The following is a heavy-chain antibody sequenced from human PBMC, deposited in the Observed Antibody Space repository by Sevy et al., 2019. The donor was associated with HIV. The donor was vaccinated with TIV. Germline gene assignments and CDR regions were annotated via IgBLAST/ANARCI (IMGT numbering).Heavy chain of an antibody. Sequence: GGCLRLSWAASGFTFNNYAMGWVRQAPGKGLEWLSVIGKSADTAYDADSVKGRFTISRDNSKNTVFLQMNSPRVDDTAVYYCATLSLEGCWGYWGHGAVVTVSS. CDR1: GFTFNNYA. V-gene: IGHV3-23*01. CDR3: ATLSLEGCWGY. CDR2: IGKSADTA. J-gene: IGHJ4*01. D-gene: IGHD3-3*01.